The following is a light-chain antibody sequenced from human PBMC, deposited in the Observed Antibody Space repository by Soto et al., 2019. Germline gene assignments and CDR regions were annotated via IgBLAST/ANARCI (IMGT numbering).Light chain of an antibody. J-gene: IGKJ1*01. Sequence: VMTQSPATLSVSPGERATLSCRASQSVSINLAWYQQKPGQAPRLLIFGASTRATGIPARFSGSGSGTEFTLTISSLQSEDFAVYYCHQYNNWPPWTFGRGTKVEIK. CDR1: QSVSIN. CDR2: GAS. V-gene: IGKV3-15*01. CDR3: HQYNNWPPWT.